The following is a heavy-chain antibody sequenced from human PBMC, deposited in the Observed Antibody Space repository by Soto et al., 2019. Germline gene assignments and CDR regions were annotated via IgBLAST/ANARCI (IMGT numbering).Heavy chain of an antibody. CDR2: IYYSGST. CDR1: GGSISSYY. V-gene: IGHV4-59*01. D-gene: IGHD2-15*01. J-gene: IGHJ4*02. CDR3: ASVTPPCGGSCFTYYFDY. Sequence: PSETLSLTCTVSGGSISSYYWSWIRQPPGKGLEWIGYIYYSGSTNYNPSLKSRVTISVDTSKNQLSLKLSSVTAAGTALYYFASVTPPCGGSCFTYYFDYWGQGTLVTFSS.